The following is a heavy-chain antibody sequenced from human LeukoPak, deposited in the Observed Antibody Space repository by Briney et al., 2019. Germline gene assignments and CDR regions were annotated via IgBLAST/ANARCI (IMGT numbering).Heavy chain of an antibody. Sequence: GGSLRLSCAAPGFTFSDYSMNWVRQAPGKGLEWVSSISSRSVYIYYADSVRGRFAISRDNAKDSLYLRMDSLRAEDTAVYYCARDRSGSYPYYFDYWGQGGLVTVSS. D-gene: IGHD1-26*01. CDR1: GFTFSDYS. V-gene: IGHV3-21*01. CDR2: ISSRSVYI. CDR3: ARDRSGSYPYYFDY. J-gene: IGHJ4*02.